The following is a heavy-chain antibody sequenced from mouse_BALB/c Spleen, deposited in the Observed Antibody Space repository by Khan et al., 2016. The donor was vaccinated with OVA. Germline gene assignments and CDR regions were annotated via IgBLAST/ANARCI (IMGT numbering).Heavy chain of an antibody. J-gene: IGHJ4*01. CDR1: GYTFTTAG. V-gene: IGHV9-4*02. CDR3: ARGGAAYYRSEGDAIEY. D-gene: IGHD2-12*01. Sequence: QIQLVQSGPELKKPGETVRISCKASGYTFTTAGIQWVQKMPGKGLKWIGWINTHSGVPKYAEDFKGRFAFSLEISVNTAYLQITNLKNEDTATYCWARGGAAYYRSEGDAIEYWGQGTSVTVSS. CDR2: INTHSGVP.